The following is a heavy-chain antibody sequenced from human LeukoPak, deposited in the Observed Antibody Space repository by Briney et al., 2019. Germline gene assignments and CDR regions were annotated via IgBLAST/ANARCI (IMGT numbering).Heavy chain of an antibody. CDR1: GFTLSGYG. CDR3: ARAKRNAFDI. V-gene: IGHV3-48*01. J-gene: IGHJ3*02. Sequence: GGSLRLSCAASGFTLSGYGMNWVRQAPGKGLEWVSYISSSTRIIYYADSVKGRLTISRDNAKNSLYLQMNSLRAEDTAVYYCARAKRNAFDIWGQGTMVTVSS. CDR2: ISSSTRII.